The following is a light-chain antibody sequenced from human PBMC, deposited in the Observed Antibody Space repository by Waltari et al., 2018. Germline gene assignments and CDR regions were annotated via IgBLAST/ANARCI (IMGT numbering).Light chain of an antibody. Sequence: QSALTQPASVSGSPGQSITISCTGTSSDVALFDHVYWYPQHPGKAPKLMIYDVTKRPSGVSNRFSGSKSGNTASLTISGLQAEDEADYYCSSYRGSFTLVFGGGTKVTVL. CDR3: SSYRGSFTLV. CDR1: SSDVALFDH. J-gene: IGLJ3*02. V-gene: IGLV2-14*03. CDR2: DVT.